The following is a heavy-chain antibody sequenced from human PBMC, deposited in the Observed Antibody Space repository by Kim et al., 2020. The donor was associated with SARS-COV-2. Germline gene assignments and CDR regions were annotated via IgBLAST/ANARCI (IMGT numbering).Heavy chain of an antibody. V-gene: IGHV3-21*01. CDR1: GFTFSSYS. Sequence: GGSLRLSCAASGFTFSSYSMNWVRQAPGKGLEWVSSISSSSSYIYYADSVKGRFTISRDNAKNSLYLQMNSLRAEDTAVYYCARDYVPHSYYDSSGYYRGGQDYYYGMDVWGQGTTVTVSS. J-gene: IGHJ6*02. CDR3: ARDYVPHSYYDSSGYYRGGQDYYYGMDV. CDR2: ISSSSSYI. D-gene: IGHD3-22*01.